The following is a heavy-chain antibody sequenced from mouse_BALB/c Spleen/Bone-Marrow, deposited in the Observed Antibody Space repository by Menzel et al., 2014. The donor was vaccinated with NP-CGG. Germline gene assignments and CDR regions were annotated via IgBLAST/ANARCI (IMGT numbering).Heavy chain of an antibody. J-gene: IGHJ3*01. Sequence: QVQLQQSGAELVKPGASAKLSCKASGYTFTSYYMYWVKQRPGQGLEWIGEINPSNGGTNFNEKFKSKATLTVDKSSSTAYMQLSSLTSEDSAVYYCTRKGDSPFACWGRGTLVTVAA. D-gene: IGHD2-13*01. V-gene: IGHV1S81*02. CDR2: INPSNGGT. CDR1: GYTFTSYY. CDR3: TRKGDSPFAC.